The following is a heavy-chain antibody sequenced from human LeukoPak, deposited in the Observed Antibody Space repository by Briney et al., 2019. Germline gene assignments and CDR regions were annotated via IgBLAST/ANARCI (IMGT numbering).Heavy chain of an antibody. CDR3: ATYYDFWSGYYTYYFDY. CDR2: INPNSGGT. V-gene: IGHV1-2*06. J-gene: IGHJ4*02. Sequence: ASVKVSCKASGYTFTRYYMHWVRQAPGQGLEWMGRINPNSGGTNYAQKFQGRVTMTRDTSISTAYMELSRLRSDDTAVYYCATYYDFWSGYYTYYFDYWGQGTLVTVSS. D-gene: IGHD3-3*01. CDR1: GYTFTRYY.